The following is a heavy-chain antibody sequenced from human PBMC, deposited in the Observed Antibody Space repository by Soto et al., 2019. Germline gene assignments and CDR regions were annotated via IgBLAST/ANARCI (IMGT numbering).Heavy chain of an antibody. J-gene: IGHJ4*02. D-gene: IGHD3-10*01. CDR1: GYTFSSIG. CDR3: ARDLDGSGSYYTNY. V-gene: IGHV1-18*01. CDR2: ISPYKGNT. Sequence: GASVKVSCKTSGYTFSSIGISWVRQAPGQGPEWMGWISPYKGNTYYAQRLQGRVTMTTDTSTSTAYMELRSLRSDDTAVYFCARDLDGSGSYYTNYWGQGTLVTVSS.